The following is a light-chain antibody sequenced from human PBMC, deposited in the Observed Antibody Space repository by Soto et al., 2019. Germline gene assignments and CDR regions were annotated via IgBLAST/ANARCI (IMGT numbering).Light chain of an antibody. V-gene: IGLV2-11*01. J-gene: IGLJ1*01. CDR3: CSYAGSYTHV. CDR1: SSDVGGYNF. Sequence: QSVLTQSRSVSGSPGQSVTISCTGTSSDVGGYNFVSWYQQYPGKAPKLIIYDVTKRPSGVPDRFSGSKSGNTASLTISGLQTDDEADYYCCSYAGSYTHVFGTGTKGNVL. CDR2: DVT.